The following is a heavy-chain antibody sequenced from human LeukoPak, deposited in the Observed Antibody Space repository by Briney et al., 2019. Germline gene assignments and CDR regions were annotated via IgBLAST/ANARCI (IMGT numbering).Heavy chain of an antibody. J-gene: IGHJ4*02. CDR3: ATEGSSGLDY. CDR2: IIPILGTA. CDR1: GGTLSRYA. Sequence: GASVKVSCKASGGTLSRYAITWVRQAPGQGLEWMGGIIPILGTANYAQKFQGRVTITADESTGTAYMELSSLRSDDTAVYYCATEGSSGLDYWGQGTLVTVSS. V-gene: IGHV1-69*13. D-gene: IGHD3-22*01.